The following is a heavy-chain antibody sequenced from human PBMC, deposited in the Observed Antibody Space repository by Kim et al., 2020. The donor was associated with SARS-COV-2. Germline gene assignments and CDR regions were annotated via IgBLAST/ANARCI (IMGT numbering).Heavy chain of an antibody. J-gene: IGHJ4*02. CDR3: ARDGVKAAGTFLDPKYFDY. CDR2: ISSSSSYI. D-gene: IGHD6-13*01. CDR1: GFTFSSYS. Sequence: GGSLRLSCAASGFTFSSYSMNWVRQAPGKGLEWVSSISSSSSYIYYADSVKGRFTISRDNAKNSLYLQMNSLRAEDTAVYYCARDGVKAAGTFLDPKYFDYWGQGTLVTVSS. V-gene: IGHV3-21*01.